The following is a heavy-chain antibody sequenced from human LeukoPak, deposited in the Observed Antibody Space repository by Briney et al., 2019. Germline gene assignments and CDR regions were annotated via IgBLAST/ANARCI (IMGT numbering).Heavy chain of an antibody. CDR1: RGSISTYY. V-gene: IGHV4-59*01. J-gene: IGHJ3*02. CDR2: IDYRGST. CDR3: ARSRSGYSYDHAAFEI. D-gene: IGHD5-18*01. Sequence: SSETLPLTCTVSRGSISTYYWSWIRQPPGKGLEWIAYIDYRGSTTYNPSLKSRVTISVDTSRNQFSLKLSSVTAADTAVYYCARSRSGYSYDHAAFEIWGQGTMVTVSS.